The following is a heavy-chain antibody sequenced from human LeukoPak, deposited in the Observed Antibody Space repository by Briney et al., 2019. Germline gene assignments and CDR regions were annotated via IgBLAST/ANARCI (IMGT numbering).Heavy chain of an antibody. D-gene: IGHD5-18*01. J-gene: IGHJ5*02. V-gene: IGHV3-33*01. Sequence: GRSLRLSCAASGFTFSSYGMHWVRQAPGKGLEWVAVIWYDGSNKYYADSVKGRFTISRDNSKNTLYLQMNSLRAEDTAVYYCAREKQELLLRGYSLSWGQGTLVTVSS. CDR1: GFTFSSYG. CDR3: AREKQELLLRGYSLS. CDR2: IWYDGSNK.